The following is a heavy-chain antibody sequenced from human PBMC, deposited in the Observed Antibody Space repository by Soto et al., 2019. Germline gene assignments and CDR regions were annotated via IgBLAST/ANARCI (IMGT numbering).Heavy chain of an antibody. Sequence: VQLVESGGGLVKPGGSLRLSCEASGFRFMDYYMCWIRQGPGKRLEWISYISVTSDDTKYADSVKGRFTISRDNAANFVFLHMNSLRDEDTAVYFCARSLRATSPLSYWGQGTPVTVSS. D-gene: IGHD3-10*01. J-gene: IGHJ4*02. CDR3: ARSLRATSPLSY. CDR1: GFRFMDYY. CDR2: ISVTSDDT. V-gene: IGHV3-11*06.